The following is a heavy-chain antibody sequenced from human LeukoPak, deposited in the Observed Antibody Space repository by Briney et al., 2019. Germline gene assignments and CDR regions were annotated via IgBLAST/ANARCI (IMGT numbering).Heavy chain of an antibody. D-gene: IGHD3-10*01. Sequence: PGGSLRLSCAASGFTFSSYGMHWVRQAPGKGLEWVAVIWYDGSNKYYADSVKGRFTISRDNSKNTLYLQMNSLRAEDTAVYYCARDDRKDHRGSCDYWGQGTLVTVSS. CDR3: ARDDRKDHRGSCDY. J-gene: IGHJ4*02. V-gene: IGHV3-33*08. CDR2: IWYDGSNK. CDR1: GFTFSSYG.